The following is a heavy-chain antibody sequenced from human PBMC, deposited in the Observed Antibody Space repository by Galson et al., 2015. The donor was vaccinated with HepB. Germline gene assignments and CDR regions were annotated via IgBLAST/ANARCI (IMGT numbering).Heavy chain of an antibody. J-gene: IGHJ4*02. CDR3: FSRKYDY. CDR2: IKPEGSEK. Sequence: SLRLSCAASGLTFSSHWMTWVRQAPGKGLEWVANIKPEGSEKFYVDSVKGRFTISRDNSKNSLYLQMSSLRAEDTAVYYCFSRKYDYWGQGTLVTVSS. V-gene: IGHV3-7*03. CDR1: GLTFSSHW.